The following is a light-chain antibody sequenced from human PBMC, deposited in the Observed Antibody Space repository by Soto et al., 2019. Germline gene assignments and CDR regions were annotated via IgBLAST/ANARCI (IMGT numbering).Light chain of an antibody. V-gene: IGLV1-40*01. Sequence: QSVLTQPPSVSGAPGQRVTISCTGSSSNIGAGYDVHWYQQLPGTAPKLLIYGNSNRPSGVPDRFSGSKSGTSASLDITGLQAEDEADYYCRSYDSSLSVRYVFGTGTKLTVL. CDR3: RSYDSSLSVRYV. J-gene: IGLJ1*01. CDR2: GNS. CDR1: SSNIGAGYD.